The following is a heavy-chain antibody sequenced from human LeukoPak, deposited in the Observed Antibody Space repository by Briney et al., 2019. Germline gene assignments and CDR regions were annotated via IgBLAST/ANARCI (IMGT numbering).Heavy chain of an antibody. V-gene: IGHV3-30*02. J-gene: IGHJ4*02. CDR3: AKDTRYDYYFDY. D-gene: IGHD5-12*01. Sequence: GGSLRLSCAASGFTFSSYGMHWVRQAPGKGLEWVAVIWYDGSNKCYADSVKGRFTISRDNSKNTLYLQTNSLRAEDTAVYYCAKDTRYDYYFDYWGQGTLVTVSS. CDR2: IWYDGSNK. CDR1: GFTFSSYG.